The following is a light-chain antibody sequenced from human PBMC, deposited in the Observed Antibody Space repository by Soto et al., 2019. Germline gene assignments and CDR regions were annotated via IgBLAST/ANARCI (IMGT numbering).Light chain of an antibody. CDR2: AAS. CDR1: QSISSY. CDR3: QQRYSTTIT. Sequence: DIQMTQSPSSLCASLGDRATITCRASQSISSYLNWYHQKKGKXXKXXIYAASSLQSGVPSRFSGTGSGTDFTLNIRSLKPEDGATYEGQQRYSTTITFGQGTRLEIK. J-gene: IGKJ5*01. V-gene: IGKV1-39*01.